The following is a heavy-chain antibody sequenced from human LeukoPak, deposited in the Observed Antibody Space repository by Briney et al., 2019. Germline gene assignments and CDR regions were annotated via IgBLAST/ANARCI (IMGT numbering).Heavy chain of an antibody. CDR2: MNPNTGNT. D-gene: IGHD3-16*02. V-gene: IGHV1-8*02. J-gene: IGHJ5*02. CDR3: ARRGSYRYNWFDP. Sequence: GASVKVSCKASGGTFSSYAISWVRQAPGQGLEWMGWMNPNTGNTGYAQKFQGRVTMTRNTSINTAYMELSSLRSEDTAMYYCARRGSYRYNWFDPWGQGTLVTVSS. CDR1: GGTFSSYA.